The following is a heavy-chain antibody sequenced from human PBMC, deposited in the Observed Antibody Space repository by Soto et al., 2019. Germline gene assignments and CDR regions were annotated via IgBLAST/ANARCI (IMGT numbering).Heavy chain of an antibody. V-gene: IGHV3-30-3*01. CDR3: ARGIAAAGTLDYYGMDV. J-gene: IGHJ6*02. D-gene: IGHD6-13*01. CDR2: ISYDGSNK. CDR1: GFTFSSYA. Sequence: GGSLRLSCAASGFTFSSYAMHWVRQAPGKGLEWVAVISYDGSNKYYADSVKGRFTISRDNSKNTLYLQMNSLRAEDTAVYYCARGIAAAGTLDYYGMDVWGQGTTVTVSS.